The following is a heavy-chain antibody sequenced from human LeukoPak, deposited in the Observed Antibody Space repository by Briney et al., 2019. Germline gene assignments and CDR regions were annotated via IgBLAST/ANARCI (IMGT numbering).Heavy chain of an antibody. D-gene: IGHD2-15*01. CDR2: IWHDGKNK. CDR3: ARDRGSNDPIDY. V-gene: IGHV3-33*01. J-gene: IGHJ4*02. Sequence: PGGSLRLSCAASGFTFRSYGMHWVRQAPGKGLEWVAVIWHDGKNKYYADSVKGRFTISRDNSKNTLYLQMDSLRAEDTAVYYCARDRGSNDPIDYWGRGTLVTVSS. CDR1: GFTFRSYG.